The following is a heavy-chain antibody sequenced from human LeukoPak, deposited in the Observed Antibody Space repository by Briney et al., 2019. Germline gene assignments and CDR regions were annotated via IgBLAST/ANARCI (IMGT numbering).Heavy chain of an antibody. Sequence: GGSLRLSCAASGFTFDDYGMSWVRQAPGKGLEWVSGINWNGGSTGYADSVKGRFTIARDNAKNSLYLQMNSLRAEDTAVYYCARDRRMVATLFDYWGQGTLVTVSS. V-gene: IGHV3-20*04. D-gene: IGHD5-12*01. CDR2: INWNGGST. CDR1: GFTFDDYG. CDR3: ARDRRMVATLFDY. J-gene: IGHJ4*02.